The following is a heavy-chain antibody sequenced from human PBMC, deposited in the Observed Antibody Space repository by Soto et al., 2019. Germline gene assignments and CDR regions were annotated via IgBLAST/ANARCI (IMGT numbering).Heavy chain of an antibody. D-gene: IGHD2-21*02. V-gene: IGHV3-33*01. CDR3: ARDLWRGDPGAFDI. CDR1: GFTFSSYD. CDR2: ISNDGSNK. J-gene: IGHJ3*02. Sequence: QVQLVESGGGVVQPGRSLRLSCAASGFTFSSYDMHWVRQAPGKGLEWVAAISNDGSNKYHADFVQGRFTISRDNSKNTLYLHMNSLRAEDKALYYCARDLWRGDPGAFDIWGQGTMVTVSS.